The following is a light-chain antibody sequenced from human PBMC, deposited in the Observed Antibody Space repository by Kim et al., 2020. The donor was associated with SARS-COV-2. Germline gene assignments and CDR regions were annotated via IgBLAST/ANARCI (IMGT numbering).Light chain of an antibody. CDR3: LQDYNYPRT. Sequence: AFVGDRVTITCRASQGIRNDLGWYQQKPGKAPKLLIFAASTLESVVPSRFSGSGSGTDFTLTISSLQPEDFATYYCLQDYNYPRTFGQGTKVDIK. CDR2: AAS. J-gene: IGKJ1*01. V-gene: IGKV1-6*01. CDR1: QGIRND.